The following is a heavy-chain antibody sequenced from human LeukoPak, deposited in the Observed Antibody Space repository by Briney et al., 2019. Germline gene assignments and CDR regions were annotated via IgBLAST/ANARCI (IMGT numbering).Heavy chain of an antibody. Sequence: TLSLTCTVSGGSISSYYWSWIRQPPGKALEWLALIDWDDDKYYSTSLKTRLTISKDTSKNQVVLTMTNMDPVDTATYYCARIAPSGRGCKGDYWGQGTLVTVSS. CDR2: IDWDDDK. V-gene: IGHV2-70*18. CDR1: GGSISSYYW. CDR3: ARIAPSGRGCKGDY. J-gene: IGHJ4*02. D-gene: IGHD3-10*01.